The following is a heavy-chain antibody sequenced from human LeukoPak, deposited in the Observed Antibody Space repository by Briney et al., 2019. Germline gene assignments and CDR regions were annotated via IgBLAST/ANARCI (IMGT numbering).Heavy chain of an antibody. V-gene: IGHV4-31*03. D-gene: IGHD6-19*01. CDR1: GGSISSGGYY. J-gene: IGHJ4*02. CDR3: ARDVGSPYYFDY. Sequence: PSETLSLTCTVSGGSISSGGYYWSWIRQHPGKGLEWIGYVYYSGSTFYSPSLKSRVTISVDTSKSQFSLKLSSVTAADTAVYYCARDVGSPYYFDYWGQGTLVTVSS. CDR2: VYYSGST.